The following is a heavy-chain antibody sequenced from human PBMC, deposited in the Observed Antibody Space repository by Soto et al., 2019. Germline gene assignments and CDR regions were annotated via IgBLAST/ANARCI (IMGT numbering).Heavy chain of an antibody. D-gene: IGHD6-19*01. CDR3: ASLRGAVAGTNIDY. Sequence: ASVKVSCKVSGYTLTELSMHWVRQAPGKGLEWMGGFDPEDGETIYAQKFQGRVTMTEDTSTDTAYMELSSLRSEDTAVYYCASLRGAVAGTNIDYWGQGTLVTVSS. J-gene: IGHJ4*02. V-gene: IGHV1-24*01. CDR1: GYTLTELS. CDR2: FDPEDGET.